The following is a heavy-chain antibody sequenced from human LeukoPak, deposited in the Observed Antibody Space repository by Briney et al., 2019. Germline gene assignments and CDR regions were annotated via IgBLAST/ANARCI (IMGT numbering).Heavy chain of an antibody. CDR3: ARDVFRLLGGAAF. Sequence: GGSLRLSCAASGFTFSSYSMNWVRQAPGKGLEWVSSISYSSSYIYYEDSVKSRFTISRDNAKNSLYLQMNCVGAEDTAVYYCARDVFRLLGGAAFWGQGTLVTVSS. J-gene: IGHJ4*02. CDR1: GFTFSSYS. D-gene: IGHD3-16*01. CDR2: ISYSSSYI. V-gene: IGHV3-21*01.